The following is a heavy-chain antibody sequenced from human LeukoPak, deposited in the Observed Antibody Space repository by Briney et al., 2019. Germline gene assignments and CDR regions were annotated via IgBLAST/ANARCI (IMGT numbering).Heavy chain of an antibody. Sequence: PGGSLRLSCAASGFTFSSYGMHWVRQAPGKGLEWVAAISYDGSNKYYADSVKGRFTISRDNSKNTLYLQMNSLRAEDTAVYYCASRLLYNYDGSGYLPPGGNYWGQGTLVTVSS. CDR3: ASRLLYNYDGSGYLPPGGNY. D-gene: IGHD3-22*01. J-gene: IGHJ4*02. V-gene: IGHV3-30*03. CDR2: ISYDGSNK. CDR1: GFTFSSYG.